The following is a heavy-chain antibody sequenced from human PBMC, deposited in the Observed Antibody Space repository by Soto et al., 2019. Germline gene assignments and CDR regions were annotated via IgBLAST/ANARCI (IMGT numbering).Heavy chain of an antibody. Sequence: TSETLSLTCTVSGDSTSHYYWSWIRQSPGKGLEWLGFVYYSGYTNYNPSLKSRITVSLDTSTNQFSLTLTSVTTADTAIYYCAREGTYSETSGYFYFDSWGQGTLVTVSS. V-gene: IGHV4-59*01. CDR3: AREGTYSETSGYFYFDS. D-gene: IGHD5-18*01. J-gene: IGHJ4*02. CDR1: GDSTSHYY. CDR2: VYYSGYT.